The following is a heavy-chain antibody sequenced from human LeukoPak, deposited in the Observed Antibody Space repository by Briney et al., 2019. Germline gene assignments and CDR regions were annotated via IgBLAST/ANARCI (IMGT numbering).Heavy chain of an antibody. J-gene: IGHJ4*02. D-gene: IGHD1-26*01. CDR1: GFSFSTYS. CDR2: ISSSNNYI. Sequence: GGSLRLSCAASGFSFSTYSMDWVRQAPGTGLEWVSYISSSNNYIYYADSVKGRFTISRDNAKNSLYLQMNSLRAEDTAVYYCARDRGGATDFDYWGQGTLVTVSS. V-gene: IGHV3-21*01. CDR3: ARDRGGATDFDY.